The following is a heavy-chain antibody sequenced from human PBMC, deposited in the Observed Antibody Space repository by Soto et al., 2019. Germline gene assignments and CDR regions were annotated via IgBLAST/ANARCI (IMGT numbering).Heavy chain of an antibody. CDR3: AREAFPVGVSSGSYFSPDY. D-gene: IGHD1-26*01. V-gene: IGHV3-30-3*01. J-gene: IGHJ4*02. CDR1: GFTFSSYA. Sequence: GSPRLSCAASGFTFSSYAMHWVRQAPGKGLEWVAVISYDGSNKYYADSAKGRFTISRDNSKNTLYLQMNSLRAEDTAVYYCAREAFPVGVSSGSYFSPDYWGQGTLVTVSS. CDR2: ISYDGSNK.